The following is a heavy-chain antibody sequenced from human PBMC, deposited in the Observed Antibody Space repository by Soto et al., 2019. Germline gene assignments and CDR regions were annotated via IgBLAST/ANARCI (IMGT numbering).Heavy chain of an antibody. J-gene: IGHJ5*02. Sequence: SETLSLTCTVTGGAISGYYWTWIRQSDGEGLEWIGRIYSSGSTNYNPSLKSRVTISLDTSMNYFSLRLSSVTAADTAVYYCARGQRFSDWFDPWGQGTLVTVS. V-gene: IGHV4-4*07. CDR1: GGAISGYY. D-gene: IGHD3-3*01. CDR3: ARGQRFSDWFDP. CDR2: IYSSGST.